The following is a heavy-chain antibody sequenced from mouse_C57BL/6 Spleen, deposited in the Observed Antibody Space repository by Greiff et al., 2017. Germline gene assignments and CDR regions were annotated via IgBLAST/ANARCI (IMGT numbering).Heavy chain of an antibody. CDR2: ISSGSSTI. CDR3: AREDSAGPVDY. J-gene: IGHJ2*01. CDR1: GFTFSDYG. V-gene: IGHV5-17*01. Sequence: EVQLVESGGGLVKPGASLKLSCAASGFTFSDYGMHWVRQAPEKGLEWVAYISSGSSTIYYADTVKGRFTFSRDNAKNTLFLQMTSLRSEDTAMYYCAREDSAGPVDYWGQGTTLTVSS. D-gene: IGHD3-2*02.